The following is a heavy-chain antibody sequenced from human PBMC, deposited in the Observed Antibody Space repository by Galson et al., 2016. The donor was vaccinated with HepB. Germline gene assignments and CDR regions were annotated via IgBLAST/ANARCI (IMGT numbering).Heavy chain of an antibody. D-gene: IGHD1-26*01. J-gene: IGHJ4*02. CDR2: IYWDGDE. CDR1: GFSLRTTGVG. Sequence: PALVNPPQTLTLTCILSGFSLRTTGVGVGWMRQPPGKTLEWFAHIYWDGDERYSPSLKSRLTITKDTSKNRVVLTMTNMDPVDTATYYCVHIVHSGSYYYFAYWGQGTLVTVSS. CDR3: VHIVHSGSYYYFAY. V-gene: IGHV2-5*02.